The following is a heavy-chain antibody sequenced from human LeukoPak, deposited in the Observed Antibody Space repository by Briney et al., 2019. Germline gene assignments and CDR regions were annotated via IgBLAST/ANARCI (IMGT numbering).Heavy chain of an antibody. J-gene: IGHJ6*03. CDR1: GGSISSYY. CDR2: IYYSGST. Sequence: PSETLSLTCTVSGGSISSYYWSWIRQPPGKGLEWIGYIYYSGSTNYNPSLKSRVTISVDTSKNQFSLKLSSVTAADTAVYYCAALYDSSGYAIDPYYYYYMDVWGKGTTVTVSS. CDR3: AALYDSSGYAIDPYYYYYMDV. D-gene: IGHD3-22*01. V-gene: IGHV4-59*01.